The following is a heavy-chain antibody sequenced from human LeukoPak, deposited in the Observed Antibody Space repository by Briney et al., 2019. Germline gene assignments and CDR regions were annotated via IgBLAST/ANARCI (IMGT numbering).Heavy chain of an antibody. CDR2: IYYSGSS. CDR1: GGSISSGGYY. CDR3: ASIFVYYYESRGYPIYFDY. D-gene: IGHD3-22*01. Sequence: PSQTLSLSCTVAGGSISSGGYYWSWIRQHPGKGLGWIGYIYYSGSSYYNPSLKSRVTISVDTSKNQFSLKLRSVTAADTAVYYCASIFVYYYESRGYPIYFDYWGQGTLATVSS. J-gene: IGHJ4*02. V-gene: IGHV4-31*03.